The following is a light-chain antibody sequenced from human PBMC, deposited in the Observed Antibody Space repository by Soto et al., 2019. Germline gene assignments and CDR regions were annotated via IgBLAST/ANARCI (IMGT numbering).Light chain of an antibody. J-gene: IGLJ7*01. V-gene: IGLV2-8*01. CDR2: EVN. CDR1: SGDIGGYNY. CDR3: SSYAGSNIWV. Sequence: QSALTQPPSASGSPGQSVTMSCTGTSGDIGGYNYVAWYQRHPGKGPKLMIYEVNKRPPGVPDRFSGSKSGNTASLTVSGLRSEDEADYYCSSYAGSNIWVFGGGTQLTVL.